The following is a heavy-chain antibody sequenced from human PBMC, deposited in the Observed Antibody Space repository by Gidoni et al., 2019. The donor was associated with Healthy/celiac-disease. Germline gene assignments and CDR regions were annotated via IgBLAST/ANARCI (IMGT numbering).Heavy chain of an antibody. Sequence: QVQLVQSVAEVKKPGASVKVSCKASGYTFTSYDINWVRQATGQGLEWIGWMNTNSGNTGYAQKFQGRVTMTRNTSISTAYMELSSLRSEDTAVYYCARVPNPHWCGGCSVYWGQGTLVTVSS. CDR2: MNTNSGNT. CDR3: ARVPNPHWCGGCSVY. CDR1: GYTFTSYD. J-gene: IGHJ4*02. D-gene: IGHD2-21*01. V-gene: IGHV1-8*01.